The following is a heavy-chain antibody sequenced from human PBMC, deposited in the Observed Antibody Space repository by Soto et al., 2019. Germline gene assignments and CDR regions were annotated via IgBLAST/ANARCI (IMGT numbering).Heavy chain of an antibody. CDR2: IYYRGST. D-gene: IGHD3-10*01. V-gene: IGHV4-31*03. Sequence: PSETLSLTCTGSGGSISSGAYYWSWIRQHPGKGLEWIGNIYYRGSTNYNPSLKSRLTISVDTSKNQFSLKLTSVTAADTAMYYCARVRSGVGYNWFAPWGKGTPVTVSS. J-gene: IGHJ5*02. CDR1: GGSISSGAYY. CDR3: ARVRSGVGYNWFAP.